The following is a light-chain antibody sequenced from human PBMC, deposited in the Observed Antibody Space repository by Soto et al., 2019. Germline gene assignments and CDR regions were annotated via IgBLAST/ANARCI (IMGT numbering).Light chain of an antibody. CDR1: QSISSY. CDR3: QQSYSTFIT. CDR2: AAS. Sequence: DIQMTQSPSSLSASVGDRVTITCRASQSISSYLNWYQQKPGKAPKLLIYAASSLQSGVPSRFSGSGSGTVFTLTISSLQPEDFATYYCQQSYSTFITFGQGTRLEIK. J-gene: IGKJ5*01. V-gene: IGKV1-39*01.